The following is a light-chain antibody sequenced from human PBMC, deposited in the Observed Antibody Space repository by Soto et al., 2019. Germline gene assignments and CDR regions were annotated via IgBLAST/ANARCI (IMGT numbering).Light chain of an antibody. V-gene: IGLV1-44*01. CDR3: AAWDASLNGVI. J-gene: IGLJ2*01. Sequence: QSVLTQPPSASRTPGQRVTISCSGSSSNIGTYTVNWYQQVPGTAPKLLIYSNNQRPSGVPDRFSGSKSGTSASLAISGLQSEDEADYYCAAWDASLNGVIFGGGTKVTVL. CDR1: SSNIGTYT. CDR2: SNN.